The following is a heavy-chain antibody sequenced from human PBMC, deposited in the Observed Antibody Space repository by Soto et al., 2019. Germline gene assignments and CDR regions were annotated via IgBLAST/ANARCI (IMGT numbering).Heavy chain of an antibody. J-gene: IGHJ6*02. D-gene: IGHD1-26*01. V-gene: IGHV1-18*01. CDR1: CCTFTSYG. CDR2: ISAYNGNT. CDR3: ARVNVGATPVSSEPDYGMEV. Sequence: ASGKVCCKDCCCTFTSYGIRWLRHATGRWRECMGWISAYNGNTNYAQKLQGRVTMTRDTSISTAYMELSRLRSDDTAVYYCARVNVGATPVSSEPDYGMEVWGQGTTVTVSS.